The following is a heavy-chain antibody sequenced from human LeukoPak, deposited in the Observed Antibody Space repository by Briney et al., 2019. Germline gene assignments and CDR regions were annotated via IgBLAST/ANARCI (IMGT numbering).Heavy chain of an antibody. Sequence: ASVKVSCKASGYTFTSYYVHWVRQAPGQGLEWMGIINPSGGSTSYAQKFQGRVTMTRDMSTSTVYMELSSLRSEDTAVYYCARAPLVITFGGVIVIGAFDIWGQGTMVTVSS. CDR3: ARAPLVITFGGVIVIGAFDI. D-gene: IGHD3-16*02. CDR1: GYTFTSYY. J-gene: IGHJ3*02. CDR2: INPSGGST. V-gene: IGHV1-46*01.